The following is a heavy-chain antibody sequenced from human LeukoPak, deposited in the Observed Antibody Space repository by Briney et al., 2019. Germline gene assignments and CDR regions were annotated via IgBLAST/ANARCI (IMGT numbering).Heavy chain of an antibody. D-gene: IGHD5-24*01. CDR3: ARHSGDGYNRPFGY. J-gene: IGHJ4*02. Sequence: PSETLSLTRTVSGGSLSSSIYYWGWIRHPPGKGLECIGSIYYSGSNYYNPPLPSRVTISVDTSKNQFSLKLSYVTAADTAVYYCARHSGDGYNRPFGYWGQGSLVTVSS. CDR2: IYYSGSN. V-gene: IGHV4-39*01. CDR1: GGSLSSSIYY.